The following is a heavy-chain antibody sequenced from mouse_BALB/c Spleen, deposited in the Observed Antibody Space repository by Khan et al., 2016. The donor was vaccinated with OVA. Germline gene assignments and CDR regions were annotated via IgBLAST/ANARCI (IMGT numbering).Heavy chain of an antibody. Sequence: EVQLQESGPGLVKPSQSLSLTCTVTGYSITRDYAWNWIRQFPGNKLEWMGYISYSGSTSYNPSLKSRISITRDTSENQFFLQLTSVTTEDTATYYCARGNYYGYAMDYWGQGTSVTVSS. CDR3: ARGNYYGYAMDY. CDR1: GYSITRDYA. J-gene: IGHJ4*01. CDR2: ISYSGST. D-gene: IGHD1-1*01. V-gene: IGHV3-2*02.